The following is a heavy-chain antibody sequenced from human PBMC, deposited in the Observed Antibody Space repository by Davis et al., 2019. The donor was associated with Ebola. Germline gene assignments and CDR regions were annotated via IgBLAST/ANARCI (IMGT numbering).Heavy chain of an antibody. J-gene: IGHJ4*02. D-gene: IGHD3-3*01. CDR3: ARDNSIWSGYYIDY. V-gene: IGHV1-18*04. CDR1: GYTFTDYY. CDR2: ISAYNGNT. Sequence: AASVKVSCKASGYTFTDYYMHWVRQAPGQGLEWMGWISAYNGNTNYAQKFQGRVTMTTDTSTSTVHMELRSLRSDDTAVYYCARDNSIWSGYYIDYWGQGTLVTVSS.